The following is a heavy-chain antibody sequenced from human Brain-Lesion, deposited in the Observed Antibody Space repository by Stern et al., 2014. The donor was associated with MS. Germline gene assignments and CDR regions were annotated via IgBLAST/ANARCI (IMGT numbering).Heavy chain of an antibody. CDR1: GFTFSTYW. CDR3: ARAHVDTWDWFDP. CDR2: IKGDGSRT. V-gene: IGHV3-74*02. J-gene: IGHJ5*02. D-gene: IGHD5-18*01. Sequence: EVQLVESGGDLVQPGGSLRLSCTASGFTFSTYWMHWVRQAPGKGLVWASRIKGDGSRTSSADAVKGRFTISRDNAKNTLYVQMNSLRVEDTAVYYCARAHVDTWDWFDPWGQGTLVTVSS.